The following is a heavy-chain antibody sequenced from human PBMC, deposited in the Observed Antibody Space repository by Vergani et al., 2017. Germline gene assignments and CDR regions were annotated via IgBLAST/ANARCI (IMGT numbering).Heavy chain of an antibody. CDR2: IYYSGST. Sequence: QVQLQESGPGLVKPSETLSLTCTVSGGSISSYYWSWIRQPPGKGLEWIGYIYYSGSTNYNPSLKSRVTISVDTSKNQFSLKLSSVTAADTAVYYCARAGPFEFYGIDPWGQGTLVTVSS. CDR3: ARAGPFEFYGIDP. V-gene: IGHV4-59*08. D-gene: IGHD1-14*01. CDR1: GGSISSYY. J-gene: IGHJ5*02.